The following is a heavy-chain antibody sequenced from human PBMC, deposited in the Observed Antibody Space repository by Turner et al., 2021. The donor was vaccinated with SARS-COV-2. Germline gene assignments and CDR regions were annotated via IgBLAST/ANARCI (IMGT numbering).Heavy chain of an antibody. Sequence: EVQLVETGGGLIQPGGSLRLSCAASGFVVSSNSMNWVRQAPGKGLEWISDIYSGGSTYYADSVKGRFTISRDSSKNTLYLQMNSLRAEDTAVYYCARPFGTAVVPPSWGQGTTVTVSS. CDR2: IYSGGST. CDR3: ARPFGTAVVPPS. J-gene: IGHJ6*02. V-gene: IGHV3-53*02. CDR1: GFVVSSNS. D-gene: IGHD2-2*01.